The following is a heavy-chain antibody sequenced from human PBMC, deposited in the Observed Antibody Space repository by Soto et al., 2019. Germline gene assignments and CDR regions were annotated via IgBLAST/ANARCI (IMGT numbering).Heavy chain of an antibody. J-gene: IGHJ4*02. CDR1: GGSISNYS. Sequence: SETLSLTCTVSGGSISNYSWNWIRQPPGQGLEWLGGISYSGGTNDNPSLRSRVTISVDTSNNQVALRLSSVTAADTAVYFCAGSMSRGIIFDYWGQGSQVTV. V-gene: IGHV4-59*01. CDR2: ISYSGGT. D-gene: IGHD3-10*01. CDR3: AGSMSRGIIFDY.